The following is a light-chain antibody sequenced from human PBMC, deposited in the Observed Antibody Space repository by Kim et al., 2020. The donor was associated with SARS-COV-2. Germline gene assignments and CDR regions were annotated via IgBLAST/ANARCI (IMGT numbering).Light chain of an antibody. CDR1: SLRSYY. CDR3: NSRDSNDNVV. J-gene: IGLJ2*01. Sequence: SSELPQDPAVSVALGQTVRITCQGDSLRSYYATWYQQKPGQAPILVIYGKNNRPSGIPDRFSGSSSGSTASLTITGTQAGDEADYYCNSRDSNDNVVFGGGTKLTVL. CDR2: GKN. V-gene: IGLV3-19*01.